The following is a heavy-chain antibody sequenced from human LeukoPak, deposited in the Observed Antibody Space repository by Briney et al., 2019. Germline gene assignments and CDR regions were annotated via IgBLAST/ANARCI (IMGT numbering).Heavy chain of an antibody. V-gene: IGHV4-4*02. CDR2: IHLNGIT. CDR1: GDSITSYAW. D-gene: IGHD3-22*01. J-gene: IGHJ5*02. CDR3: ARVISSAWRQMDL. Sequence: SGTLSLTCSVSGDSITSYAWWSWVRQPPGKGLEWIGEIHLNGITNYNPSLKSRVTMSIDKSKNQLSLNLRSVTVADTAVYYCARVISSAWRQMDLWGQGTLVTVSS.